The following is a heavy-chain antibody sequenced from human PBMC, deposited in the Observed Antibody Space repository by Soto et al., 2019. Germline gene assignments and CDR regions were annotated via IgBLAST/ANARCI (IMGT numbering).Heavy chain of an antibody. CDR1: GFTFSSYG. Sequence: GGSLRLSCAASGFTFSSYGMHWVRQAPGKGLEWVAVISYDGSNKYYADSVKGRFTISRDNSKNTLYLQMNSLRAEDTAVYYCAKDLIGYSSSWYRGYFDYWGQGTLVTVSS. J-gene: IGHJ4*02. CDR3: AKDLIGYSSSWYRGYFDY. V-gene: IGHV3-30*18. CDR2: ISYDGSNK. D-gene: IGHD6-13*01.